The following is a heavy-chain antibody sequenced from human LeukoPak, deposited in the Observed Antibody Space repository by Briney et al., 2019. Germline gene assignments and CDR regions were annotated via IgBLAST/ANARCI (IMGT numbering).Heavy chain of an antibody. CDR1: GFTFDNYA. J-gene: IGHJ4*02. CDR3: AKGGYSSSSPFDY. CDR2: ISSSGSST. V-gene: IGHV3-23*01. Sequence: GASLRLSCAATGFTFDNYAMNWVRQAPGKGLEWVSGISSSGSSTYYADSVKGRFTISRDNSKNTLYLQMNSLRADDTAVYYCAKGGYSSSSPFDYWGQGTLVTVSS. D-gene: IGHD6-13*01.